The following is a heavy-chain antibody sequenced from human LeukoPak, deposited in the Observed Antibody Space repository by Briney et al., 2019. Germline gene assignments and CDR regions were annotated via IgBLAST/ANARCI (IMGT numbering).Heavy chain of an antibody. V-gene: IGHV3-30*03. J-gene: IGHJ4*02. CDR3: TTKVIRGNSGDDYDD. Sequence: GGSLRLSCAASGVTFSSYGMHWVRQAPGKGLEWVALISSDGNDKLYGDSVKGRFTIPRDDSKSTLYLQMNGLRAEDTAVYYCTTKVIRGNSGDDYDDWGQGTLVTVSS. D-gene: IGHD5-12*01. CDR1: GVTFSSYG. CDR2: ISSDGNDK.